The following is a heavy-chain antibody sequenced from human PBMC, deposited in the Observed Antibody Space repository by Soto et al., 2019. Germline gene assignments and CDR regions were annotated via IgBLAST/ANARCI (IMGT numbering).Heavy chain of an antibody. V-gene: IGHV4-30-4*01. CDR3: ARASIAAAGTFDY. Sequence: LSLTCTVSGGSISSGDYYWSWIRQPPGKGLEWIGYIYYSGSTYYNPSLKSRVTISVDTSKNQFSLKLSSVTAADTAVYYCARASIAAAGTFDYWGQGTLVTVSS. CDR1: GGSISSGDYY. D-gene: IGHD6-13*01. CDR2: IYYSGST. J-gene: IGHJ4*02.